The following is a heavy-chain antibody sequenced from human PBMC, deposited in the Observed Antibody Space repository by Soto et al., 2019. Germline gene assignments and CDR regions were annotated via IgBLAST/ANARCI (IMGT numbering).Heavy chain of an antibody. CDR2: FDPEDGET. CDR1: GYTLTELS. CDR3: ATDIPHSFNWFDP. J-gene: IGHJ5*02. V-gene: IGHV1-24*01. D-gene: IGHD2-21*01. Sequence: ASVKVSCNVSGYTLTELSIHWVRQAPGKGFEWMGGFDPEDGETFYAQKFQGRLTMTEDTSTDTAYMELSSLRSEDTAVYYCATDIPHSFNWFDPWCQGTLVTVSS.